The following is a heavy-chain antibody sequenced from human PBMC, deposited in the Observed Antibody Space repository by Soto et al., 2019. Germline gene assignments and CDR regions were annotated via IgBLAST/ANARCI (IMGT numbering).Heavy chain of an antibody. CDR1: GGTFSSYA. D-gene: IGHD6-19*01. CDR2: IIPIFGTA. CDR3: ARSRAGENMSVAGTAGY. V-gene: IGHV1-69*13. Sequence: GASVKVSCKASGGTFSSYAISWVRQAPGQGLEWMGGIIPIFGTANYAQKFQGRVTITADESTSTAYMELSSLRSEDTAVYYCARSRAGENMSVAGTAGYWGQGTLVTVSS. J-gene: IGHJ4*02.